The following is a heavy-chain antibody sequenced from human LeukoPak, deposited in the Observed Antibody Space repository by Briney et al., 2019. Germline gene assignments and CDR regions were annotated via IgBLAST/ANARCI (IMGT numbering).Heavy chain of an antibody. J-gene: IGHJ4*02. Sequence: ASVKVSCKASGYTFTSYGISWVRQAPGQGLEWMGWISAYNGNTNYAQKLQGRVTMTTDTSTSTAYMELRSLRSDDTAVYYCARDTIFGVVIMPPPDYWGQGTLVTVSS. V-gene: IGHV1-18*01. CDR2: ISAYNGNT. CDR3: ARDTIFGVVIMPPPDY. CDR1: GYTFTSYG. D-gene: IGHD3-3*01.